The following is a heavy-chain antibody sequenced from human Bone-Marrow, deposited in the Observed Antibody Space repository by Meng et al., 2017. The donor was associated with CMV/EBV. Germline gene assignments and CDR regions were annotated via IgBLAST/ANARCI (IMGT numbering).Heavy chain of an antibody. CDR2: IKQDGSEK. Sequence: GESLKISCAASGFTFSSYWMSWVRQAPGKGLEWVANIKQDGSEKYYVDSVKGRFTISRDNAKNSLYLQMNSLRAEDTAVYYCARKRITIFGVVRGFDYWGQGTRVTGSS. CDR3: ARKRITIFGVVRGFDY. V-gene: IGHV3-7*01. CDR1: GFTFSSYW. J-gene: IGHJ4*02. D-gene: IGHD3-3*01.